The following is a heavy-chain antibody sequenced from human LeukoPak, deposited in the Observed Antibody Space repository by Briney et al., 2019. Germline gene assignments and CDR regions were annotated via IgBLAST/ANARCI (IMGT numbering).Heavy chain of an antibody. V-gene: IGHV4-4*07. Sequence: PSETLSLTCTVSGGSINSYYWGWIRQPAGKGLEWIGRIYSSGSTNYNPSLKSRVSMSVDTSKNRFSLKLTSVTAADTAVYYCARGGKATVVTMWGQGILVTVSS. CDR3: ARGGKATVVTM. D-gene: IGHD4-23*01. J-gene: IGHJ4*02. CDR2: IYSSGST. CDR1: GGSINSYY.